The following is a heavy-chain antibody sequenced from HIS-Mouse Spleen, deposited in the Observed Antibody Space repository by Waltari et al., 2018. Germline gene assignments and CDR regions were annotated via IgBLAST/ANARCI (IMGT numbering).Heavy chain of an antibody. D-gene: IGHD6-13*01. V-gene: IGHV3-30*18. CDR2: ISYDGSNK. CDR1: GFPFRSHG. Sequence: QVQLVESGGGVVQPGRSLRPSCAASGFPFRSHGMHWFRQAPGKGLEWVAVISYDGSNKYYADSVKGRFTISRDNSKNTLYLQMNSLRAEDTAVYYCAKPTGIAAAGFDYWGQGTLVTVSS. J-gene: IGHJ4*02. CDR3: AKPTGIAAAGFDY.